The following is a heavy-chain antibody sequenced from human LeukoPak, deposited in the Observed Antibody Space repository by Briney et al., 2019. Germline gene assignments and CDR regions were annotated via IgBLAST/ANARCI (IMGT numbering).Heavy chain of an antibody. CDR1: GFTFSSYG. V-gene: IGHV3-21*01. Sequence: PGGSLRLSCAASGFTFSSYGMHWVRQAPGKGLEWVSSISSSSSYIYYADSVKGRFTISRDNAKNSLYLQMNSLRAEDTAVYYCARDSWGGVKMATISPSDQNLYNWFDPWGQGTLVTVSS. D-gene: IGHD5-12*01. CDR2: ISSSSSYI. CDR3: ARDSWGGVKMATISPSDQNLYNWFDP. J-gene: IGHJ5*02.